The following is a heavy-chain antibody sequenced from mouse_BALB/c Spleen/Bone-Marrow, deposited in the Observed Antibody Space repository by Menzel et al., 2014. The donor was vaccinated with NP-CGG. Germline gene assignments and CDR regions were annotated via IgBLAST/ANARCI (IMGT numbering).Heavy chain of an antibody. D-gene: IGHD2-2*01. CDR3: ARSNYGYDVYFDY. V-gene: IGHV1-80*01. J-gene: IGHJ2*01. CDR1: GYAFSNYW. Sequence: VQPQQSGAELVRPGSSVKISCKASGYAFSNYWMNWVKQRPGQGLEWIGQIFPGDGDTNYNGKFKGKATLTADKSSSTAYMQLNSLTSEDSAVYFCARSNYGYDVYFDYWGLGTTLTVSS. CDR2: IFPGDGDT.